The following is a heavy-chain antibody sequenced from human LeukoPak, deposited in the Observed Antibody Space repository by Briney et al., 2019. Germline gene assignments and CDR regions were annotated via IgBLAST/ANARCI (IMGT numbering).Heavy chain of an antibody. V-gene: IGHV3-48*03. CDR1: GFTFSSYE. D-gene: IGHD4-17*01. J-gene: IGHJ4*02. Sequence: QPGGSLRLSCAASGFTFSSYEMNWVRQAPGKGLEWVLYISSSGSTIYYADSVKGRFTISRDNAKNSLYLQMNTLRAEDTAVYYCAGGTTPEGFDYWGQGTLVTVSS. CDR3: AGGTTPEGFDY. CDR2: ISSSGSTI.